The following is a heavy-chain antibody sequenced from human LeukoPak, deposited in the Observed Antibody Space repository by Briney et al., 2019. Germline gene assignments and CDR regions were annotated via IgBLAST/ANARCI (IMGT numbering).Heavy chain of an antibody. V-gene: IGHV3-23*01. CDR3: AKDLVQWLVPFGAFDI. Sequence: GGSLRLSCAASGFTFSSYAMSWVRQAPGKGPEWVSAISGSGGGTYYADSVKGRFTISRDNSKNTLYLQMSSLRAEDTAVYYCAKDLVQWLVPFGAFDIWGQGTMVTVSS. D-gene: IGHD6-19*01. J-gene: IGHJ3*02. CDR2: ISGSGGGT. CDR1: GFTFSSYA.